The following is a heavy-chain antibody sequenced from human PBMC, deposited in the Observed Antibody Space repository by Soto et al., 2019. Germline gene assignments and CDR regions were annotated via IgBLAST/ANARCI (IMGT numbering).Heavy chain of an antibody. J-gene: IGHJ2*01. Sequence: GGSLRLSCAGSGFTFSSYDMHWVRQAAGKGLEWVSGIGTAGDPYYPDSVKGRFTISRENGKNSLDLQMNGLRAGDTAVYYCARGRDLTWGSRWFFDLWGRGTLVTVS. V-gene: IGHV3-13*05. CDR2: IGTAGDP. D-gene: IGHD7-27*01. CDR3: ARGRDLTWGSRWFFDL. CDR1: GFTFSSYD.